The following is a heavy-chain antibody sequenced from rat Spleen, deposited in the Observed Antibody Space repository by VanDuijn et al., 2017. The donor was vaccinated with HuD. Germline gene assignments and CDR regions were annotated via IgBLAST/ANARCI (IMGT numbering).Heavy chain of an antibody. CDR3: ARDGYNSYIYYWYFDF. Sequence: QVQLKESGPGLVQPSQTLSLACTVSGFSLTSYHVHWLRQPSGTGLEWMGVIWTSGNTEYNSALKSRLSISRDTSKSQVFLQMNSLQTEDTATYYCARDGYNSYIYYWYFDFWGPGTMVTVSS. CDR1: GFSLTSYH. D-gene: IGHD1-2*01. J-gene: IGHJ1*01. V-gene: IGHV2-43*01. CDR2: IWTSGNT.